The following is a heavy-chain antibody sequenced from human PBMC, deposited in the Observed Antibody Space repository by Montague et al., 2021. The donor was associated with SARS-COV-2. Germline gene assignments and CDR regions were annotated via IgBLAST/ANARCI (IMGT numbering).Heavy chain of an antibody. CDR2: ITGTNNGI. J-gene: IGHJ4*02. Sequence: SLRLSCAGSGFTFSDFYINWVRQAPGKGLEWLSFITGTNNGIRYSDSVKGRFTVSRDNAHSSVYLHLDCLTAEDTAVYYCARSLFYGSGGYFDFWGQGTLVAVSS. D-gene: IGHD3-10*01. CDR3: ARSLFYGSGGYFDF. V-gene: IGHV3-11*03. CDR1: GFTFSDFY.